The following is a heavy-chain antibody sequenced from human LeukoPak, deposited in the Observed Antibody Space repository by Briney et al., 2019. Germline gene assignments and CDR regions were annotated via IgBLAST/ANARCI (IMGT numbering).Heavy chain of an antibody. D-gene: IGHD3-9*01. CDR2: IYYSGST. Sequence: SETLSLTCTVSGGSISSYYWSWIRQPPGKGLEWIGYIYYSGSTNYNPSLKSRVTISVDTSKNQFSLKLSSVTAADTAVYYCARAFDWLLPNYWGQGTLVTVSS. J-gene: IGHJ4*02. CDR3: ARAFDWLLPNY. CDR1: GGSISSYY. V-gene: IGHV4-59*01.